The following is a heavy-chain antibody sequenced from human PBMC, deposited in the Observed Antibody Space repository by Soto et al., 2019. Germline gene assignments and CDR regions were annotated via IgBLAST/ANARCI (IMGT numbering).Heavy chain of an antibody. D-gene: IGHD6-19*01. CDR3: RKVRRGSGWFVGSY. Sequence: GGSLTLSCAASGFTFSRYAMSWVRQAPGKGLEWVSAISRDGAVTTYVVYVRGRFTMFTDISKDTIILQMTRLRADDTAVYYCRKVRRGSGWFVGSYWGQGILVTVSS. V-gene: IGHV3-23*01. CDR1: GFTFSRYA. J-gene: IGHJ4*02. CDR2: ISRDGAVT.